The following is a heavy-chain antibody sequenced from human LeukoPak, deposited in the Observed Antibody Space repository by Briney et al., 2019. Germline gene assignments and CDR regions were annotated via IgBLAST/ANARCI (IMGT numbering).Heavy chain of an antibody. J-gene: IGHJ4*02. Sequence: SETLSPTCTVSGGSISSYYWSWIRQPPGKGLEWIGYIYYSGSTNYNPSLKSRVTISVDTSKNQFSLKLSSVTAADTAVYYCARKNMVATYDYWGQGTLVTVSS. V-gene: IGHV4-59*01. CDR1: GGSISSYY. D-gene: IGHD5-12*01. CDR2: IYYSGST. CDR3: ARKNMVATYDY.